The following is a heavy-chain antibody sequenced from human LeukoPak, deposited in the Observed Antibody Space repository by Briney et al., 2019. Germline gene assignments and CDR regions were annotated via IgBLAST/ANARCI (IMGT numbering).Heavy chain of an antibody. CDR1: GFSFSSYG. J-gene: IGHJ4*02. CDR2: IWYDGSNK. CDR3: AKAIGGGATSFDF. V-gene: IGHV3-30*02. D-gene: IGHD1-26*01. Sequence: GGSLRLSCAASGFSFSSYGMHWVRQAPGKGLEWVTFIWYDGSNKYYADSVKGRFTISRDNSKNTLYLQMNSRRGDDTAVYFCAKAIGGGATSFDFWGQGTLVTVPS.